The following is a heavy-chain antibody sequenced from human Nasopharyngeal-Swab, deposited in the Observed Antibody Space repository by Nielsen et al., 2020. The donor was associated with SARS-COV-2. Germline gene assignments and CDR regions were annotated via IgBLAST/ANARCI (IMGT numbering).Heavy chain of an antibody. CDR2: ISHSGTF. Sequence: WIRQPPGKGLEWIGEISHSGTFKYNPALKSRVTISVDTSKNQVSLKLRSVTAADRGVYYCARGGPPGHYYHYYGLDVWGQGTTVTVSS. J-gene: IGHJ6*02. V-gene: IGHV4-34*01. D-gene: IGHD1-14*01. CDR3: ARGGPPGHYYHYYGLDV.